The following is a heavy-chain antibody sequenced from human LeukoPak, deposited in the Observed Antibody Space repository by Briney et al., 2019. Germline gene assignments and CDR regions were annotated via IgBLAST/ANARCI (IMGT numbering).Heavy chain of an antibody. J-gene: IGHJ6*04. CDR3: ARESCTSSSCYARYYYGMDV. CDR2: IFHSGNT. V-gene: IGHV4-4*02. CDR1: GGAISSANW. Sequence: SGTLSLTCAVSGGAISSANWWSWARQPPGKGLEWIGEIFHSGNTNYSPSLKSRVTISVDKSKNQFSLKLTSVTAADTAVYYCARESCTSSSCYARYYYGMDVWGKGTTVTVSS. D-gene: IGHD2-2*01.